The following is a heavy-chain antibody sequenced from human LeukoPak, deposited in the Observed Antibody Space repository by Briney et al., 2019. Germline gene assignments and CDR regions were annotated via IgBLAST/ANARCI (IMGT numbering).Heavy chain of an antibody. CDR1: GGSFSGYY. CDR3: ARHSIRHCSGGSCYSHNWFDP. V-gene: IGHV4-34*01. Sequence: SETLSLTCAVYGGSFSGYYWSWIRQPPGKGLEWIGEINHSGSTNYNPSLKSRVTISVDTSKNQFSLKLSSVTAADTAVYYCARHSIRHCSGGSCYSHNWFDPWGQGTLVTVSS. J-gene: IGHJ5*02. CDR2: INHSGST. D-gene: IGHD2-15*01.